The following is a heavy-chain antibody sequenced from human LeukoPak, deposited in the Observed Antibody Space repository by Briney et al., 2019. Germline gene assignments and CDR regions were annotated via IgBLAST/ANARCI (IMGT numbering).Heavy chain of an antibody. Sequence: GGSLRLSCAASGFTFSASPMHWVRQASGRGLEWAGRIRDKANSYATAYAASVKGRFTISRDDSKNTAYLEMNSLKTEDTAVYYCSRQRVGTGTCDYWGQGTLVTVSS. J-gene: IGHJ4*02. V-gene: IGHV3-73*01. CDR3: SRQRVGTGTCDY. CDR2: IRDKANSYAT. CDR1: GFTFSASP. D-gene: IGHD3-16*01.